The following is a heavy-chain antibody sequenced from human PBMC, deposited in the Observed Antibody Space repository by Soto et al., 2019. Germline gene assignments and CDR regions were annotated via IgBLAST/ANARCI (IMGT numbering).Heavy chain of an antibody. Sequence: KSSETLSLTCTVSGASISGFYWSWIRKSAGKGLEWIGRIYATGTTDYNPSLKSRVMMSVDTSKKQFSLKLRSVTAADTAVYYCVRDGTKTLRDWFDPWGQGISVTVSS. D-gene: IGHD1-1*01. V-gene: IGHV4-4*07. CDR2: IYATGTT. CDR3: VRDGTKTLRDWFDP. J-gene: IGHJ5*02. CDR1: GASISGFY.